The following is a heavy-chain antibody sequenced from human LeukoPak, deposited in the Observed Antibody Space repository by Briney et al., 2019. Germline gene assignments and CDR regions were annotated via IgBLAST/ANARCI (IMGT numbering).Heavy chain of an antibody. V-gene: IGHV3-23*01. Sequence: GGSLRLSCAASGFTFSSYAMSWVRQAPGKGLEWVSSISGSAGSTYYADSVKGRFTISRDNSKNTLYLQMNSLRAEDTAVYYCARGPVSNVSGARWFDPWGQETRVTAPS. CDR1: GFTFSSYA. D-gene: IGHD7-27*01. J-gene: IGHJ5*02. CDR3: ARGPVSNVSGARWFDP. CDR2: ISGSAGST.